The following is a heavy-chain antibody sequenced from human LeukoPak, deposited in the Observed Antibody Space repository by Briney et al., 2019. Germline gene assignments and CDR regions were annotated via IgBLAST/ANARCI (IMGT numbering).Heavy chain of an antibody. D-gene: IGHD5-18*01. CDR1: GFTFSSYG. CDR2: ISYDGSNK. CDR3: ANVRAGQKGYPYYYYYYMDV. J-gene: IGHJ6*03. Sequence: PGGSLRLSCAASGFTFSSYGMHWVRQAPGKGLEWVAVISYDGSNKYYADSVKGRFTISRDNSKNTLYLQMNSLRAEDTAVYYCANVRAGQKGYPYYYYYYMDVWGKGTTVTVSS. V-gene: IGHV3-30*18.